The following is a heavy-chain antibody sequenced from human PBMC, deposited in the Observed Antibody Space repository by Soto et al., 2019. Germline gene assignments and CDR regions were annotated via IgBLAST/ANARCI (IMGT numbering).Heavy chain of an antibody. V-gene: IGHV2-5*02. CDR3: AHRGYGSGSHPHLDY. CDR2: IYWGDDK. CDR1: GFSLTTSGVG. D-gene: IGHD3-10*01. J-gene: IGHJ4*02. Sequence: QITLKESGPTLVKPTQTLTLTCTFSGFSLTTSGVGVGWIRQPPGKALEWLALIYWGDDKRYSPSLKSRLTITKDTSKIQVVLTMTNMDPVDTATYYCAHRGYGSGSHPHLDYWGQGTLVTVSS.